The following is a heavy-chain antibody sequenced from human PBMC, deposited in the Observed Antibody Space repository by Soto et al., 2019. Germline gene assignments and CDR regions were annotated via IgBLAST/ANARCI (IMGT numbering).Heavy chain of an antibody. D-gene: IGHD4-17*01. J-gene: IGHJ4*01. Sequence: PGESLKISCKGSGHSFTNYWIGWVRQMPGKGLEWMGIIYPGDSDARYMPSFKGQITFSADKSINTAYLQWSSLKASDTAIYYCARLKDYGDSFDYWGQGTLVTVSS. V-gene: IGHV5-51*01. CDR1: GHSFTNYW. CDR2: IYPGDSDA. CDR3: ARLKDYGDSFDY.